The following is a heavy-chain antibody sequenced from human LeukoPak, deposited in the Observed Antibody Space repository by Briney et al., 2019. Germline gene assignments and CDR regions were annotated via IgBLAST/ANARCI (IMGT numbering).Heavy chain of an antibody. CDR3: ARDLYCSSTSCYFTNSDY. D-gene: IGHD2-2*01. CDR1: GYTFTGYY. CDR2: INPNSGGT. V-gene: IGHV1-2*02. J-gene: IGHJ4*02. Sequence: ASVKVSCKASGYTFTGYYMHWVRQAPGQGLEWMGWINPNSGGTNYAQKFQGRVTMTRDTSISTAYMELSRLRSDDTAVYYCARDLYCSSTSCYFTNSDYWGQGPLVTVSS.